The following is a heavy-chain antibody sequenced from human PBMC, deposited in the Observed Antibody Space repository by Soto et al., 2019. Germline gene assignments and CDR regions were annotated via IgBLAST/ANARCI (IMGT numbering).Heavy chain of an antibody. CDR3: ARDGPREGDGACSSTSCYRAFDI. CDR1: GFTFGDYG. CDR2: INWNGGST. J-gene: IGHJ3*02. D-gene: IGHD2-2*02. Sequence: GGSLRLSCAASGFTFGDYGMSWVRQAPGKGLEWVSGINWNGGSTGYADSVKGRFTISRDNAKNSLYLQMNSLRAEDTALYYCARDGPREGDGACSSTSCYRAFDIWGQGTMVTVSS. V-gene: IGHV3-20*04.